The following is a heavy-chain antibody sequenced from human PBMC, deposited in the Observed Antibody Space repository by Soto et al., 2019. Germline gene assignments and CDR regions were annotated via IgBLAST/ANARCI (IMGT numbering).Heavy chain of an antibody. D-gene: IGHD2-2*01. CDR3: ARERCSSTSCYAAFDI. CDR2: ISSDGRYK. J-gene: IGHJ3*02. V-gene: IGHV3-21*01. Sequence: GKGLEWVSSISSDGRYKYYADSVRGRFTISRDNAKNSLYLQMNSLRAEDTAVYYCARERCSSTSCYAAFDIWGQGTVVTVSS.